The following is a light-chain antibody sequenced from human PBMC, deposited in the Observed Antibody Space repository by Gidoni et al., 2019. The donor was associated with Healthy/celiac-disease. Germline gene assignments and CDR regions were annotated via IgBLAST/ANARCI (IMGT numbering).Light chain of an antibody. J-gene: IGKJ3*01. CDR2: AAT. V-gene: IGKV1-39*01. CDR1: QSIRSN. CDR3: QQSHSTPQIT. Sequence: DIQMTQSPSSLSASVGDRVTITCRASQSIRSNLNWYQQKPGKAPNLLIYAATSLRGGVSSRFSRSGSGTDFTLTISSLQPEDFATYYCQQSHSTPQITFXPXTKVDIK.